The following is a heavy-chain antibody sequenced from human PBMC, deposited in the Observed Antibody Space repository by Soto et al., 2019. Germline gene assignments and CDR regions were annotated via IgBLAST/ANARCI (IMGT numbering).Heavy chain of an antibody. Sequence: GGSLRLSCAASGFTFSNAWMSWVRQAPGKGLEWVGRIKGKTDGGTTDYAAPVKGRFTISRDDSKNTLYLQMNSLKTEDTAVYYCTTVFSLWGYSGYDAPLWGQGTLVTVYS. CDR1: GFTFSNAW. CDR3: TTVFSLWGYSGYDAPL. D-gene: IGHD5-12*01. V-gene: IGHV3-15*01. J-gene: IGHJ4*02. CDR2: IKGKTDGGTT.